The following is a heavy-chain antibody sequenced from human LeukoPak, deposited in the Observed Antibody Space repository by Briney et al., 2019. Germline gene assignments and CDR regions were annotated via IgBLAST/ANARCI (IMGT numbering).Heavy chain of an antibody. J-gene: IGHJ4*02. D-gene: IGHD3-10*01. Sequence: GASVKVSCKASGYTFTSYDINWVRQATGQGLEWMGWMNPNSGNTGYAQKFQGRVTMTRNTSMSTAYMELSSLRSEDTAEYYCARGRESALWFGELRIFDYWGQGTLVTVSS. V-gene: IGHV1-8*01. CDR3: ARGRESALWFGELRIFDY. CDR2: MNPNSGNT. CDR1: GYTFTSYD.